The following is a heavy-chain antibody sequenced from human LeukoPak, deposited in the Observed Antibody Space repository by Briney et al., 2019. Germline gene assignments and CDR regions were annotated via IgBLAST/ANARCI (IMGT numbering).Heavy chain of an antibody. D-gene: IGHD2-8*02. CDR1: GFTFDDYA. CDR3: AKDILTFDVDDAFDI. V-gene: IGHV3-43*02. CDR2: ISGDGGST. Sequence: PGGSLRLSCAASGFTFDDYAMPWVRQAPGKGLEWVSVISGDGGSTYYADSVKGRFTISRDNSKNSLYLQMNSLRTEDTALYYCAKDILTFDVDDAFDIWGQGTMVTVSS. J-gene: IGHJ3*02.